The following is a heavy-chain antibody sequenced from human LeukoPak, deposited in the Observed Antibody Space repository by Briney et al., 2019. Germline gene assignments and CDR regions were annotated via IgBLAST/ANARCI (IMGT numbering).Heavy chain of an antibody. D-gene: IGHD4-17*01. CDR1: GYTFTAYF. CDR2: INPTSGGT. CDR3: ARDTLHGDYARGWFDP. V-gene: IGHV1-2*02. Sequence: ASVKVSCKASGYTFTAYFMHWVRQAPGQGLEWMGWINPTSGGTNYAQKFQGRVTMTRDTSISTAYMELSSLRSDDTAVYYCARDTLHGDYARGWFDPWGQGTLVTVSS. J-gene: IGHJ5*02.